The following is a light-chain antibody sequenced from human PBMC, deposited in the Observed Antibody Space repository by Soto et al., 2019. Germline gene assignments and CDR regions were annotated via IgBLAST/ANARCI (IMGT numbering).Light chain of an antibody. V-gene: IGKV1-5*01. CDR1: QSISSW. CDR2: DAS. J-gene: IGKJ1*01. Sequence: DIQMTQSPSTLSASVGDRVTITCRASQSISSWLAWYQQKPGKAPKLLIYDASILESGVPSRFSGIGSGTDFTLTISSLQTNDFATYYCQQYNSDSSTFGQGTKVEIK. CDR3: QQYNSDSST.